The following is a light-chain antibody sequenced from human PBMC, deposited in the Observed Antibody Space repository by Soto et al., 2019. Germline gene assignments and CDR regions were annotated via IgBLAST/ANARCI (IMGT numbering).Light chain of an antibody. Sequence: EIVLTQSPGTLSLSPGERATLSCRASQSVSSSYLAWYQQKPGQAPRLLIYGASSRATGIPDRFSGSGSGTDLTLTISRQEPEDFAVYYCQQYGSSPRALTFGGGTKVEIK. J-gene: IGKJ4*01. CDR2: GAS. V-gene: IGKV3-20*01. CDR3: QQYGSSPRALT. CDR1: QSVSSSY.